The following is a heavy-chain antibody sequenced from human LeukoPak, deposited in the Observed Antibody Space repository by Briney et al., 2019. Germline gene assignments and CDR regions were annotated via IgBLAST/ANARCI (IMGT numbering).Heavy chain of an antibody. CDR1: GYTVTGYY. Sequence: ASVKVSCKASGYTVTGYYMHWVRQAPGQGFEWMGWINPNSGGTSYAQKLQGRVTMTRDTSISTAYMELSRLRSDDTAVYYCATGSSSWNDAFDIWGQGTMVTVSS. CDR2: INPNSGGT. J-gene: IGHJ3*02. CDR3: ATGSSSWNDAFDI. V-gene: IGHV1-2*02. D-gene: IGHD6-13*01.